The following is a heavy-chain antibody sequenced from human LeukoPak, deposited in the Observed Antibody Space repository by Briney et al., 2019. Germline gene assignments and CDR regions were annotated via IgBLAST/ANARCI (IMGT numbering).Heavy chain of an antibody. D-gene: IGHD4-17*01. CDR2: INPNSGGT. CDR1: GYTFTGYY. J-gene: IGHJ5*02. V-gene: IGHV1-2*02. CDR3: ARYGLLSSWWFDP. Sequence: GASVKVSCKASGYTFTGYYMHWVRQAPGQGLEWMGWINPNSGGTNYAQKFQGRVTMTRDTSISTAYMELSRLRSDDTAVYYCARYGLLSSWWFDPWGQGTLVTVSS.